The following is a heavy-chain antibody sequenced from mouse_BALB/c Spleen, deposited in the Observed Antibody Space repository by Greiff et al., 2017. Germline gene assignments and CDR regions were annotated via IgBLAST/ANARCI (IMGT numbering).Heavy chain of an antibody. CDR3: ARNHRYDGSWFAY. V-gene: IGHV2-6-4*01. Sequence: VQRVESGPGLVAPSQSLSITCTVSGFSLSRYSVHWVRQPPGKGLEWLGMIWGGGSTDYNSALKSRLSISKDNSKSQVFLKMNSLQTDDTAMYYCARNHRYDGSWFAYWGQGTLVTVSA. D-gene: IGHD2-14*01. CDR2: IWGGGST. J-gene: IGHJ3*01. CDR1: GFSLSRYS.